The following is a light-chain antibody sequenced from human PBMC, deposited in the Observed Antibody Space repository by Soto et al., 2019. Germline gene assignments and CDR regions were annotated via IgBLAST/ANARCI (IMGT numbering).Light chain of an antibody. CDR3: HQYNDWPPYT. Sequence: EIVLTQSPGTLSLSPGERATLSCRTSQSVSASFIAWYQQRPGQAPRLLIYGASSRATGIADRFRGVGSGTDFTLTITRLEPEDFAVYYCHQYNDWPPYTFGQGTKLEIK. CDR1: QSVSASF. J-gene: IGKJ2*01. CDR2: GAS. V-gene: IGKV3-20*01.